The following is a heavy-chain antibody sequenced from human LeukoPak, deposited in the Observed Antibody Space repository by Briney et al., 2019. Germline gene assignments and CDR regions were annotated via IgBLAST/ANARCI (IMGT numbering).Heavy chain of an antibody. CDR3: ARAKLLRFDY. J-gene: IGHJ4*02. V-gene: IGHV4-59*01. Sequence: SETLSLTCTVSGGSISSYYWSWIRQPPGKGLEWIGYIYYSRSTNYNPSLKSRVTISVDTSKNQFSLKLSSVTAADTAVYYCARAKLLRFDYWGQGTLVTVSS. D-gene: IGHD1-26*01. CDR2: IYYSRST. CDR1: GGSISSYY.